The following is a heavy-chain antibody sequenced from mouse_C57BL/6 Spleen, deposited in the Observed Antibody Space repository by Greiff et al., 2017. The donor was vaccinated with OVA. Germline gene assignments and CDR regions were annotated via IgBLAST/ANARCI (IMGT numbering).Heavy chain of an antibody. J-gene: IGHJ2*01. Sequence: EVQLQQSGPELVKPGASVKISCKASGYTFTDYYMNWVKQSHGKSLEWIGDINPNNGGTSYNQKFKGKATLTVDKSSSTAYMELRSLTSEDSAVYYCAREELLRSYNFDYWGQGTTLTVSS. CDR2: INPNNGGT. CDR1: GYTFTDYY. V-gene: IGHV1-26*01. D-gene: IGHD1-1*01. CDR3: AREELLRSYNFDY.